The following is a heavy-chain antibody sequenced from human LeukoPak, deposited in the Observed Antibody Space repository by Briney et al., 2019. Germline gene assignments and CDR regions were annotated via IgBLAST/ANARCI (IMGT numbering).Heavy chain of an antibody. CDR2: INHSGST. J-gene: IGHJ4*02. CDR3: ARWVRGIVGAIDY. V-gene: IGHV4-39*07. CDR1: GDSITNSNYY. Sequence: SETLSLNCTASGDSITNSNYYWGWVRQSPVKGLEWIGEINHSGSTNYNPSRKRRVTISVDTSNNKFSLKLSSVTAADTAVYYCARWVRGIVGAIDYWGQGTLVTVSS. D-gene: IGHD1-26*01.